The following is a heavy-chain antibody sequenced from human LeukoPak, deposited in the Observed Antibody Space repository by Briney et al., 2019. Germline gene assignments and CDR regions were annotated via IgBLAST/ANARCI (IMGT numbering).Heavy chain of an antibody. CDR1: GGSVSSGSYY. D-gene: IGHD6-19*01. J-gene: IGHJ2*01. CDR3: ATPGIAVTGTKYWYFDL. Sequence: SETLSLTCTVSGGSVSSGSYYWSWLRQPPGKGLEWIGSIYYSGSTYYNPSLKSRVTIPVDTSKNQFSLKLSSVTAADTAVYYCATPGIAVTGTKYWYFDLWGRGTLVTVSS. V-gene: IGHV4-39*01. CDR2: IYYSGST.